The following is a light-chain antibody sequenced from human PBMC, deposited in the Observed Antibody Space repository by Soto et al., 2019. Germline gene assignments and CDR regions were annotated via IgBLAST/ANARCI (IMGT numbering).Light chain of an antibody. CDR1: SSDIGGYNY. Sequence: QSALTQPASVSGSPGQSITMSCTGASSDIGGYNYVSWYRQHPGEAPKLMIYEVTNRPSGVSNRFSGSKSGNTASLTISGLQAEDEADYYCETWDSNSWVFGGGTQLTVL. CDR3: ETWDSNSWV. CDR2: EVT. J-gene: IGLJ3*02. V-gene: IGLV2-14*01.